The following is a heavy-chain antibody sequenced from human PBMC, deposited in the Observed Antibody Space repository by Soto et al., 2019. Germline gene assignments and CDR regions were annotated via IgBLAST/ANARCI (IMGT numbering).Heavy chain of an antibody. CDR1: GDTFRRYS. Sequence: QVQLVQSGAEVKKPRSSVKVSCKASGDTFRRYSITWVRQAPGQGGEWMGRINPIVEIASYAQKFQGRVTITVDKTTTTAHMELTSLRSEDTAVYYCARDRRTNYDYYGMDVWGQGTTVTVSS. CDR3: ARDRRTNYDYYGMDV. J-gene: IGHJ6*02. CDR2: INPIVEIA. V-gene: IGHV1-69*08.